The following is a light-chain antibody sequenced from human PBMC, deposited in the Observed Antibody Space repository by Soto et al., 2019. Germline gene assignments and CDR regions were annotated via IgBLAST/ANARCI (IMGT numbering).Light chain of an antibody. J-gene: IGKJ5*01. CDR3: QQYGSSPLIS. CDR1: QSVSSSY. V-gene: IGKV3-20*01. Sequence: EIVLTQSPGTLSLSPGERATLSCRASQSVSSSYLAWYQQKPGQAPRLLIYGASSRATGVPARFSGSGSGTHFALTISRLESEDFAVYYCQQYGSSPLISFGQGTRLEIK. CDR2: GAS.